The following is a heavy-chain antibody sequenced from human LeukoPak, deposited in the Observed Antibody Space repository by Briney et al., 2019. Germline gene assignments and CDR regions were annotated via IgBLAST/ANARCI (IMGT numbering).Heavy chain of an antibody. CDR1: GGFISSYY. V-gene: IGHV4-59*08. D-gene: IGHD5-12*01. Sequence: SETLSLTCTVSGGFISSYYWSWNRQPPGKGLEWIGYIYYSGSTNYNPSLKSRVTISVDTSKNQFSLKLSSVTAADTAVYYCARHPNSGYDYTDYWGQGTLVTVSS. CDR3: ARHPNSGYDYTDY. CDR2: IYYSGST. J-gene: IGHJ4*02.